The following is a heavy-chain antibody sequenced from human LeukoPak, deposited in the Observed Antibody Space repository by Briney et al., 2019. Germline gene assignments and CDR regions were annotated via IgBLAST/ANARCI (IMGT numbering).Heavy chain of an antibody. CDR1: GGSISSSSYY. D-gene: IGHD3-10*01. CDR3: ARHLPITMVRTPTGMDV. V-gene: IGHV4-39*01. CDR2: IYYSGST. Sequence: KPSETLSLTCTVSGGSISSSSYYWGWIRQPPGKRLEWIGSIYYSGSTYYNPSLKSRVTISVDTSKNQFSLKLSSVTAADTAVYYCARHLPITMVRTPTGMDVWGRGTTVTVSS. J-gene: IGHJ6*02.